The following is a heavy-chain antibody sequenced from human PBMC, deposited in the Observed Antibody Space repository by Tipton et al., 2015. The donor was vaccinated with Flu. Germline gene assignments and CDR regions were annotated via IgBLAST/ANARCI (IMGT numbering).Heavy chain of an antibody. D-gene: IGHD6-19*01. V-gene: IGHV3-23*01. CDR2: ISGGAGGT. Sequence: SLRLSCAASGFTFSIYAMSWVRQAPGKRLEWISAISGGAGGTYYADSVKGRFSISRDNSKNMLYLRMDSLSAEDTAIYYCARGSRYLDFWGQGILVTVSS. J-gene: IGHJ4*02. CDR3: ARGSRYLDF. CDR1: GFTFSIYA.